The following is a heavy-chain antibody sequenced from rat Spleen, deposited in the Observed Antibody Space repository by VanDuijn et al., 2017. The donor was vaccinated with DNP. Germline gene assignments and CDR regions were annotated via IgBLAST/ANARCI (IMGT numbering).Heavy chain of an antibody. V-gene: IGHV5-58*01. CDR2: INTDGGTT. Sequence: EVQLVETGGGLVQPGRSLKLSCVASGFTFSSYWMYWIRQAPGKGLEWVSSINTDGGTTYYRDPVKGRFTISRDNAKNTLYLQMDSLRSEDTATYYCARHRTIMPYYYSMDAWGQGASVTVSS. D-gene: IGHD1-12*01. CDR3: ARHRTIMPYYYSMDA. J-gene: IGHJ4*01. CDR1: GFTFSSYW.